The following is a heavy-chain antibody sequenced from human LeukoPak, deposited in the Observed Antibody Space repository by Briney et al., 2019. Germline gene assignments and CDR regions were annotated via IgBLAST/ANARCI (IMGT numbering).Heavy chain of an antibody. V-gene: IGHV3-23*01. J-gene: IGHJ4*02. CDR2: ITYNGGST. CDR3: ANRFWSASTPFDY. CDR1: GFTFSNYG. Sequence: PGGSLRLSCAASGFTFSNYGMSWVRQAPGKGLEWVSTITYNGGSTSYADSVKGRFTISRDNSKNTLYLQMDSLRADDTAVYYCANRFWSASTPFDYWGQGTLVTVSS. D-gene: IGHD3-3*01.